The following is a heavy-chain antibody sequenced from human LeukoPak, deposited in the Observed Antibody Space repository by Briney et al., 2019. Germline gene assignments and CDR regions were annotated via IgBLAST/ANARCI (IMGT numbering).Heavy chain of an antibody. CDR2: FDPEDGET. Sequence: ASVKVSCKVSGYTLTELSMHWVRQAPGKGLEWMGGFDPEDGETIYAQKFQGRVTTTEDTSTDTAYMELSSLRSEDTAVYYCATDRGPYYYDSSDPTAYWGQGTLVTVSS. D-gene: IGHD3-22*01. V-gene: IGHV1-24*01. CDR1: GYTLTELS. J-gene: IGHJ4*02. CDR3: ATDRGPYYYDSSDPTAY.